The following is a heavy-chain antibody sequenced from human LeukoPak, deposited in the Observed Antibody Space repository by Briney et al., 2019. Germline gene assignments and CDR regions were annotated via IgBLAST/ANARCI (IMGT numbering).Heavy chain of an antibody. CDR1: GGSISSGDYY. J-gene: IGHJ4*02. V-gene: IGHV4-30-4*08. CDR3: ARSSYDSSGYYYEEGYFDY. Sequence: SQTLSLTCTVSGGSISSGDYYWSWIRQPPGKGLEWIGYIYYSGSTNYNPSLKSRVTISVDTSKNQFSLKLSSVTAADTAVYYCARSSYDSSGYYYEEGYFDYWGQGTLVTVSS. CDR2: IYYSGST. D-gene: IGHD3-22*01.